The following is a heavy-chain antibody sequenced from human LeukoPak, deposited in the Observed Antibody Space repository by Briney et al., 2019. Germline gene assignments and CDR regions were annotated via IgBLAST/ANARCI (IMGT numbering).Heavy chain of an antibody. Sequence: GGSLRLSCAASGFTFSNYAMSWVRQAPGKGLEWVSAITGSGSGIYYADSMKSRFPISRDNSKNTLYLQINSLRAEDTAVYYCAKWGDYDVLTGYYVSDYWGQGTLVTVSS. V-gene: IGHV3-23*01. J-gene: IGHJ4*02. CDR3: AKWGDYDVLTGYYVSDY. CDR2: ITGSGSGI. D-gene: IGHD3-9*01. CDR1: GFTFSNYA.